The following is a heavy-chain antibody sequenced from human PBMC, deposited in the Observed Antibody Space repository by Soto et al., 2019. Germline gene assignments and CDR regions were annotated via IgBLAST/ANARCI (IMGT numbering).Heavy chain of an antibody. J-gene: IGHJ3*02. Sequence: SATLSLTRVVSGGSITTSRRRSWVRQPAGKGLEWSGEIYHSGVTNYNPSLKSRLTRAGDKSQNQFSLRLSSVTAADTAVYYCARDGRYSRSSYHGFDIWGQGTMVT. D-gene: IGHD1-26*01. CDR2: IYHSGVT. CDR3: ARDGRYSRSSYHGFDI. V-gene: IGHV4-4*02. CDR1: GGSITTSRR.